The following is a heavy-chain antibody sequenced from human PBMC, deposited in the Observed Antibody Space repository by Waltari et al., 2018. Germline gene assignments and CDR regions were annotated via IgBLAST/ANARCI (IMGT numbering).Heavy chain of an antibody. CDR3: ASSRHSGCLDY. J-gene: IGHJ4*02. CDR2: INSDGSNT. CDR1: GCTFSTYW. Sequence: EVQLVESGGGLVQPGGSLRLSCAASGCTFSTYWLPWVRQAPGKGLVWVSRINSDGSNTNYADSAKGRFTISRDNAKNTLYLQMNSLRVEDTAVFYCASSRHSGCLDYWGQGTLVTVSS. V-gene: IGHV3-74*01. D-gene: IGHD5-12*01.